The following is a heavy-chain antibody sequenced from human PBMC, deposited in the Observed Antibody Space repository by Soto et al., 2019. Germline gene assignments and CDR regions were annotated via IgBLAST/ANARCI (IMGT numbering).Heavy chain of an antibody. V-gene: IGHV5-51*03. J-gene: IGHJ3*02. CDR2: IYPGDSDT. CDR3: ARGSGEYSGYDYVTNAFDI. CDR1: GYSFTSYW. Sequence: EVQLVQSGAEVKKPGESLKISCKGSGYSFTSYWIGWVRQMPGNGLEWMGIIYPGDSDTRYSPSFQGQVTISADKSISTAYLQWSSLKASDTAMYYCARGSGEYSGYDYVTNAFDIWGQGTMVTVSS. D-gene: IGHD5-12*01.